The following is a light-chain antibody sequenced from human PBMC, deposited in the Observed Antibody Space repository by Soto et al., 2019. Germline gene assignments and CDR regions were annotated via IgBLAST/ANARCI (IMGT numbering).Light chain of an antibody. Sequence: DVVVTQSPLSLPVTLGQPASISCRSSQSLVHSDGNTYLKWFQQRPGQAPRRLIYKVSTRESGVPVRFSGSGSDTDFTLRISRVESEDVGVYYCMQGTPWLWTFGQGNKVEI. V-gene: IGKV2-30*02. CDR1: QSLVHSDGNTY. J-gene: IGKJ1*01. CDR2: KVS. CDR3: MQGTPWLWT.